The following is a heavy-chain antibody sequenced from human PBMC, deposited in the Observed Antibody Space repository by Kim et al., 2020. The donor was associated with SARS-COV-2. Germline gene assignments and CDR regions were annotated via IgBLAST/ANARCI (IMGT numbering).Heavy chain of an antibody. V-gene: IGHV4-30-2*04. J-gene: IGHJ4*02. Sequence: GTTYYNPSHQRRVTMSVDTSKNQFSLKLSSVTAADTAVYYCARVTPQGDYWGQGTLVTVSS. CDR3: ARVTPQGDY. CDR2: GTT.